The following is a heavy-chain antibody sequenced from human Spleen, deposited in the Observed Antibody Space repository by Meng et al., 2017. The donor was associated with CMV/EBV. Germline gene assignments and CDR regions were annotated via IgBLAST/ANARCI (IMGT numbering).Heavy chain of an antibody. Sequence: SVKVSCKASGDTFGRYSVSWVRQAPGQGLEWMGGIIPLYGRPNYAQKFQGRVTITADESTTTGYMELSRLRSEDTAVYYCARVHEYGYPWAMDVWGQGTTVTVSS. CDR2: IIPLYGRP. CDR1: GDTFGRYS. D-gene: IGHD4-17*01. J-gene: IGHJ6*02. CDR3: ARVHEYGYPWAMDV. V-gene: IGHV1-69*13.